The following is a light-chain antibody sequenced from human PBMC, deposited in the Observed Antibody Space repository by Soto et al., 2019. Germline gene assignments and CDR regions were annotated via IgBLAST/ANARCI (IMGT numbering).Light chain of an antibody. CDR1: QSISTA. V-gene: IGKV1-39*01. J-gene: IGKJ1*01. CDR2: AAS. Sequence: DIQMTQSPSSLSSSVGDRVTITCRASQSISTALNWYQRKPGKAPKLLIYAASTLQSGVPSRFSGSGSGTDFTLTISCLQSEDFATYYCQQYYSYPQTFGQGTRWIS. CDR3: QQYYSYPQT.